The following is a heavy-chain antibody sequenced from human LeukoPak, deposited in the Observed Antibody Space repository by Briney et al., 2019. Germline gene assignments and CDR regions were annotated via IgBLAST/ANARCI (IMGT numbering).Heavy chain of an antibody. V-gene: IGHV4-59*08. CDR1: GGSISSYY. Sequence: SETLSLTCTVSGGSISSYYWSWIRQPPGKRLEWIGYIYYSGSTNYNPSLKSRVTISVDTSKNQFSLKLSSVTAADTAVYYCARLDFWSGFVFDYWGQGTLVTVSS. D-gene: IGHD3-3*01. CDR2: IYYSGST. J-gene: IGHJ4*02. CDR3: ARLDFWSGFVFDY.